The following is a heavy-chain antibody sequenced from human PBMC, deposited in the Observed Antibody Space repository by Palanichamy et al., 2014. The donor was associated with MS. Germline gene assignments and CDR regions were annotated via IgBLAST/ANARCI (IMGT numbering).Heavy chain of an antibody. V-gene: IGHV4-59*01. CDR3: ARVRAARSGVDP. D-gene: IGHD3-10*01. CDR1: GGSISSYY. CDR2: IHYSGST. J-gene: IGHJ5*02. Sequence: QVQLQGSGPGLVKPSETLSLTCSVSGGSISSYYWSWIRQPPGKGLEWIGYIHYSGSTNYNPSLKSRVTMSVDTSKNQFSLKLSSVTAADTAFYYCARVRAARSGVDPWGQGTLVTVSS.